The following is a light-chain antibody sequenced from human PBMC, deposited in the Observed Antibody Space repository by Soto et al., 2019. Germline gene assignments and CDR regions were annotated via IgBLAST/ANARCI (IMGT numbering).Light chain of an antibody. Sequence: DIQMTQSPSSLSASVGDRVTITCRASQSISSYLNWYQQKPGKAPKLLIYAASSLQSGVPSRFSVSGSGTDVTLTISSLQPEDVATYYCQQSYSTPTFGQGTKVEIK. J-gene: IGKJ1*01. CDR3: QQSYSTPT. CDR2: AAS. CDR1: QSISSY. V-gene: IGKV1-39*01.